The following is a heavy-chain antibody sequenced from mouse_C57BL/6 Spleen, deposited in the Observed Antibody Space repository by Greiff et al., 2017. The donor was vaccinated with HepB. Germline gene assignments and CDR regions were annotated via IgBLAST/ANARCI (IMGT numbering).Heavy chain of an antibody. V-gene: IGHV1-69*01. D-gene: IGHD2-13*01. Sequence: VQLQQPGAELVMPGASVKLSCKASGYTFTSYWMHWVKQRPGQGLEWIGEIDPSDSYTNYNQKFKGKSTLTVDNSASTAYMQLSSLTCEDSAVYYVAKGEYGDYGGPLWFAYWGQGTLVTVSA. J-gene: IGHJ3*01. CDR2: IDPSDSYT. CDR3: AKGEYGDYGGPLWFAY. CDR1: GYTFTSYW.